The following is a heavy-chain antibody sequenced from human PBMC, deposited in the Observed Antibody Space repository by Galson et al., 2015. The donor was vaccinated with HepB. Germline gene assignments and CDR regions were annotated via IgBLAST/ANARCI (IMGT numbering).Heavy chain of an antibody. V-gene: IGHV3-21*01. J-gene: IGHJ3*02. CDR2: INSDSTYI. Sequence: SLRLSCAASGFTFNDYNMIWVRQAPGKGLEWVSSINSDSTYIYYADSVWGRFTISRDDAKNSLYLQMNSLRAEDTAVYYCARDTVVVVVAALVFDIWGQGTMVTVSS. CDR3: ARDTVVVVVAALVFDI. D-gene: IGHD2-15*01. CDR1: GFTFNDYN.